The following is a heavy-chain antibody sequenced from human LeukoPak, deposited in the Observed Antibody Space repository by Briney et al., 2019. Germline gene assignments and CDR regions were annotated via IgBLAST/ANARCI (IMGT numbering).Heavy chain of an antibody. CDR1: GYTFTSYD. J-gene: IGHJ4*02. CDR2: MNPNSGNT. CDR3: ARGSAAGLPLFDY. D-gene: IGHD6-13*01. Sequence: ASVKVSCKASGYTFTSYDINWVRQATGQGLEWMGWMNPNSGNTGYAQKFQGRVTMTRDTSTSTVYMELSSLRSEDTAVYYCARGSAAGLPLFDYWGQGTLVTVSS. V-gene: IGHV1-8*01.